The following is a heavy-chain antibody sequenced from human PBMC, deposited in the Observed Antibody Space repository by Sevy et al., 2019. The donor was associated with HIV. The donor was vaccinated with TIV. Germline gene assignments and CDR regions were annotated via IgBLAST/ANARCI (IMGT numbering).Heavy chain of an antibody. J-gene: IGHJ3*01. CDR3: ARDRDPVLRVAFDV. D-gene: IGHD4-17*01. CDR1: GSSFGIHW. V-gene: IGHV3-7*01. Sequence: GGSLRLSCVASGSSFGIHWMSWVRQAPGKGLEWVAKINQDGGQKYYVDSVKGRFTISRDNAKSSLYLQMNSLRVEDTALYYCARDRDPVLRVAFDVWGQGTMVTVS. CDR2: INQDGGQK.